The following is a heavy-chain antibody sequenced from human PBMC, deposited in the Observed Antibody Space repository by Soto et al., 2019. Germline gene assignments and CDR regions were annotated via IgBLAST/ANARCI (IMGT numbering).Heavy chain of an antibody. CDR2: ISYDGSNK. Sequence: QVPLVESGGGVVQPGRSLRLSCAASGFTFSSYGMHWVRQAPGKGLEWVAVISYDGSNKYYADSVKGRFTISRDNSKNTLYLQMNSLRAEDTAVYYCANDGDYYGSGRGWFDPWGQGTLVTVSS. V-gene: IGHV3-30*18. J-gene: IGHJ5*02. CDR1: GFTFSSYG. CDR3: ANDGDYYGSGRGWFDP. D-gene: IGHD3-10*01.